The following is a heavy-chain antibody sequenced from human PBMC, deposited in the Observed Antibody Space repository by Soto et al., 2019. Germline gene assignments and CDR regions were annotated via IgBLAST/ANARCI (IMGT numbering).Heavy chain of an antibody. CDR2: INHSGST. CDR1: GGSFSGYY. CDR3: GRGFKPNILTKYYYYYMDV. J-gene: IGHJ6*03. D-gene: IGHD3-9*01. Sequence: SETLSLTCAVYGGSFSGYYWSWIRQPPGKGLEWIGEINHSGSTNYNPSLKSRVTISVDTSKNQFSLKLSSVTAADTAVYYCGRGFKPNILTKYYYYYMDVWGKGTTVTVS. V-gene: IGHV4-34*01.